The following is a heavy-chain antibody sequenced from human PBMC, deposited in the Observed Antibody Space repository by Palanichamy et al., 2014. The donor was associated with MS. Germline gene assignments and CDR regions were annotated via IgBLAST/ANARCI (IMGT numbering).Heavy chain of an antibody. Sequence: QVQLQHGAQVLLKPSETLSLTCAVVWWGPSVGYCWTWIRQPPGKGLEWIGEINHSGSTHYNPSLKSRVSISVDTSKNQFSLKLSSVSAADTAVYFCASGTPRKMLGAAARPSDYYHYGLDVWGQGTTVTVSS. J-gene: IGHJ6*02. CDR2: INHSGST. D-gene: IGHD6-6*01. CDR3: ASGTPRKMLGAAARPSDYYHYGLDV. CDR1: WGPSVGYC. V-gene: IGHV4-34*01.